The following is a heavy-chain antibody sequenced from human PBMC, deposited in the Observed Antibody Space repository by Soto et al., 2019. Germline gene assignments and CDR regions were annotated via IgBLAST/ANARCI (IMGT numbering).Heavy chain of an antibody. Sequence: GGSLRLSCSASGFTFSSYDMHWVRQGPGKGLEWVSAIGTAGDTNYAGSVKGRFTISRENAQNSLYLQMNSLRAGDTAIYFCARAIGPTLFDYWGQGTLVTVSS. CDR2: IGTAGDT. D-gene: IGHD3-22*01. CDR3: ARAIGPTLFDY. V-gene: IGHV3-13*04. CDR1: GFTFSSYD. J-gene: IGHJ4*02.